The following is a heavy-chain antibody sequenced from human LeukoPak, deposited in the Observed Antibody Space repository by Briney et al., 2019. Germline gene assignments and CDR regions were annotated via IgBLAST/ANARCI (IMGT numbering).Heavy chain of an antibody. CDR1: GYSFTSYW. CDR3: AGYYDSSGYLDY. J-gene: IGHJ4*02. V-gene: IGHV5-51*01. CDR2: IYPGDSDT. Sequence: PGGSLRLSCKGSGYSFTSYWIGWVRQMPGKGLEWMGIIYPGDSDTRYSPSFQGQVTISADKSISTAYLQWSSLKASGTAMYYCAGYYDSSGYLDYWGQGTLVTVSS. D-gene: IGHD3-22*01.